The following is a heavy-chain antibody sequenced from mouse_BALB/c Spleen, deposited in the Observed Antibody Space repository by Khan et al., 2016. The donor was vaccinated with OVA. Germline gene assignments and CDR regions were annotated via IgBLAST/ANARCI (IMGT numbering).Heavy chain of an antibody. CDR1: GYSFTGYF. CDR2: INPHIGET. V-gene: IGHV1-20*02. J-gene: IGHJ2*01. CDR3: ARTYGSDFDY. Sequence: VQLKQSGPELVKPGASVKISCKASGYSFTGYFMNWVMQSHGKSLEWIGRINPHIGETFYNQKFRDKATLTVDESSSTAHMELRSLASEDSAGYYCARTYGSDFDYWGQGTTLTVSS. D-gene: IGHD1-1*01.